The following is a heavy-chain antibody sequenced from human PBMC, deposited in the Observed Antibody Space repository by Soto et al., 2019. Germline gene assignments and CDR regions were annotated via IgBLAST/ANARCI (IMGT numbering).Heavy chain of an antibody. J-gene: IGHJ4*02. Sequence: EVQLVDSGGGLVQPGGSLRLSCAASGFTFSSYSMNWVRQAPGKGLEWVSYISSSSSTIYYADSVKGRFTISRDNAKNSLYLQMNSLRAEDTAVYYCARDNVRSSWYPDGFDYWGQGTLVTVSS. CDR1: GFTFSSYS. D-gene: IGHD6-13*01. CDR3: ARDNVRSSWYPDGFDY. CDR2: ISSSSSTI. V-gene: IGHV3-48*01.